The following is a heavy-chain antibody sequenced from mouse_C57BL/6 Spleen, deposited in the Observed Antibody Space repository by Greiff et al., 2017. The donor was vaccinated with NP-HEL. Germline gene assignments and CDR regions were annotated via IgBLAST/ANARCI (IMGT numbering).Heavy chain of an antibody. Sequence: QVQLKESGPELVKPGASVKISCKASGYAFSSSWMNWVKQRPGKGLEWIGRIYPGDGDTNYNGKFKGKATLTADKSSSTAYMQLSSLTSEDSAVYFCARDYDGYYKGYFDVWGTGTTVTVSS. CDR3: ARDYDGYYKGYFDV. V-gene: IGHV1-82*01. CDR1: GYAFSSSW. J-gene: IGHJ1*03. D-gene: IGHD2-3*01. CDR2: IYPGDGDT.